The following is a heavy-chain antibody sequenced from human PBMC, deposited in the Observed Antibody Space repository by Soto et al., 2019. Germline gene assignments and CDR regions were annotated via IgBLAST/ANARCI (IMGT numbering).Heavy chain of an antibody. CDR1: GFTFSNYA. D-gene: IGHD2-2*01. CDR2: ISGGGGST. V-gene: IGHV3-23*01. Sequence: GGSLRLSCPASGFTFSNYAMTWVRQAPGKGLEWVSSISGGGGSTYYADSVKGRFTISRDNSESTLYLQMNSQRAEDTAVYYCAKTGYCSSTSCYSENDYYYMDVWGEGTTVTVSS. J-gene: IGHJ6*03. CDR3: AKTGYCSSTSCYSENDYYYMDV.